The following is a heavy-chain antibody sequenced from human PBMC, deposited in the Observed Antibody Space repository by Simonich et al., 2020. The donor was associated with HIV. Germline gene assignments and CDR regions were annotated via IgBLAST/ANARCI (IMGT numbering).Heavy chain of an antibody. Sequence: QVQLVQSGAEVKTPGASMKVSCKASGYTFMDYTVHWVRQAPGQGLEWMGWINPNCCVTNYAQKLQGRVTMTRDTSISTAYMELSSLGSDDTAMYYCVRRLAVAGTYWYFDLWGRGTLVTVSS. CDR2: INPNCCVT. V-gene: IGHV1-2*02. CDR1: GYTFMDYT. D-gene: IGHD6-19*01. CDR3: VRRLAVAGTYWYFDL. J-gene: IGHJ2*01.